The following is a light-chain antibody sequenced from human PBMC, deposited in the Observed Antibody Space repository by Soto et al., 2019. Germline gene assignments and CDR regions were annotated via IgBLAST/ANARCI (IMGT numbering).Light chain of an antibody. CDR2: DVT. Sequence: QTVVTQPASVSGSPGQSITISCTGSSSDVGGYNYVSWYQQHPGKAPKVMIFDVTSRPSGISTRFSGSKSGNTASLTISGLQAEDEADYYCSSYTSSGVVFGGGTQLTVL. V-gene: IGLV2-14*03. J-gene: IGLJ7*01. CDR3: SSYTSSGVV. CDR1: SSDVGGYNY.